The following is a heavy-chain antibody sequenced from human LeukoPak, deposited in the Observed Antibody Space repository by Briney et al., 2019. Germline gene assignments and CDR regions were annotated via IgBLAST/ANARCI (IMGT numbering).Heavy chain of an antibody. D-gene: IGHD6-19*01. CDR3: ARVLGVAVAGNDY. J-gene: IGHJ4*02. V-gene: IGHV3-48*03. CDR2: ISSSGSTI. Sequence: GGSLRLSCAASGFTLSSYEMNWVRQAPGKGLEWVSYISSSGSTIYYADSVKGRFTISRDNAKNSLYLQMNSLRAEDTAVYYCARVLGVAVAGNDYWGQGTLVTVSS. CDR1: GFTLSSYE.